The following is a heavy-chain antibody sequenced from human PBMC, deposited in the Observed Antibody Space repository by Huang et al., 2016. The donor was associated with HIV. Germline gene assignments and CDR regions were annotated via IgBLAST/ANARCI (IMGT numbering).Heavy chain of an antibody. CDR3: ARDPRIQSWLNFFDY. V-gene: IGHV3-74*01. D-gene: IGHD3-22*01. J-gene: IGHJ4*02. CDR1: GFSISSSW. CDR2: INSDGSST. Sequence: EVQLVESGGGLVQPGGSLRLSCAASGFSISSSWMHWVRQAPGKGLLWVSRINSDGSSTSYADSVKGRFTISRDNAKNTLYLQMNSLRAEDTAVYYCARDPRIQSWLNFFDYWGQGTLVSVSS.